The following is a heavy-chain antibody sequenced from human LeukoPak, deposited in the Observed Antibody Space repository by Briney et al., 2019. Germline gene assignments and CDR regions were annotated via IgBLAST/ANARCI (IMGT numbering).Heavy chain of an antibody. CDR1: GGTFSSYA. CDR2: IITIFGTA. J-gene: IGHJ4*02. CDR3: ARVGGYSYGSHFDY. V-gene: IGHV1-69*05. D-gene: IGHD5-18*01. Sequence: SVKVSCKASGGTFSSYAISWVRQAPGQGLEWMGRIITIFGTANYAQKFQGRVTITTDESTSTAYMELSSLRSEDTAVYYCARVGGYSYGSHFDYWGQGTLVTVSS.